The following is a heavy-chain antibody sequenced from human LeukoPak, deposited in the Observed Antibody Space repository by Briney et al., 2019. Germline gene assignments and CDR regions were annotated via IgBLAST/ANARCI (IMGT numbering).Heavy chain of an antibody. V-gene: IGHV4-39*01. J-gene: IGHJ6*03. Sequence: PSETLSLTCTVSGDSVSSGSYYWGWIRQPPGEGLEWIGSIYYSGDTYYHPSLESRVTISVDTSKNQFSLKLSSVTAADTAVYYCARVLWFGESKKGYSYYMDVWAKGTTVTVSS. D-gene: IGHD3-10*01. CDR1: GDSVSSGSYY. CDR2: IYYSGDT. CDR3: ARVLWFGESKKGYSYYMDV.